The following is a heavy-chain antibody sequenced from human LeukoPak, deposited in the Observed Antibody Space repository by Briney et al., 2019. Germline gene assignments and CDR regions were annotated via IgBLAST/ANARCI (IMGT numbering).Heavy chain of an antibody. CDR3: ARDSCSGGSCYSLDY. Sequence: GGSLRLSYAASGFTFSSYAMHWVRQAPGKGLEYVSAISSNGGSTYYANSVKGRFTISRDNSKNTLYLQMGSLRAEDMAVYYCARDSCSGGSCYSLDYWGQGTLVTVSS. V-gene: IGHV3-64*01. CDR1: GFTFSSYA. J-gene: IGHJ4*02. CDR2: ISSNGGST. D-gene: IGHD2-15*01.